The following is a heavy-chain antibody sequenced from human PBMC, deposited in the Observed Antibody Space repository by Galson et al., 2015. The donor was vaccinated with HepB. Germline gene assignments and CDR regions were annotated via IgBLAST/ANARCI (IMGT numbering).Heavy chain of an antibody. Sequence: SLRLSCAASGFTFSSYGMHWVRQAPGKGLEWVAVISYDGSNKYYADSVKGRFTISRDNSKNTLYLQMNSLRAEDTAVYYCAKDKGSMVQGGFFDYWGQGTLVTVSS. D-gene: IGHD3-10*01. J-gene: IGHJ4*02. CDR1: GFTFSSYG. CDR3: AKDKGSMVQGGFFDY. CDR2: ISYDGSNK. V-gene: IGHV3-30*18.